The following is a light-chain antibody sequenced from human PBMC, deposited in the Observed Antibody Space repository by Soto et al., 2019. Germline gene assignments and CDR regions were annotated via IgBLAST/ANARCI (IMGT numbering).Light chain of an antibody. CDR1: SSDVGGYNY. J-gene: IGLJ3*02. V-gene: IGLV2-14*01. CDR3: SSYTSSSTLL. CDR2: EVS. Sequence: QSVLTQPASVSGSPGQSITISCTGTSSDVGGYNYVSWYQQHLGKAPKLMIYEVSNRPSGVSNRFSGSKSGNTASLTISGLQAEDEADYYCSSYTSSSTLLFGGGTKLTVL.